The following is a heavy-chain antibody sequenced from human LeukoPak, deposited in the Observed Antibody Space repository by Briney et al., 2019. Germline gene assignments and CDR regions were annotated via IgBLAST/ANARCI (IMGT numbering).Heavy chain of an antibody. CDR2: INSDGSSI. CDR3: ARDRGSLDFDY. D-gene: IGHD3-10*01. Sequence: GGSLRLSCAASGFTFSSYVMHWVRQAPGKGLVWVSRINSDGSSISYADSVKGRFTISRDNAKNTLYLQMNSLRAEDTAVYYCARDRGSLDFDYWGQGTLVTVSS. V-gene: IGHV3-74*01. J-gene: IGHJ4*02. CDR1: GFTFSSYV.